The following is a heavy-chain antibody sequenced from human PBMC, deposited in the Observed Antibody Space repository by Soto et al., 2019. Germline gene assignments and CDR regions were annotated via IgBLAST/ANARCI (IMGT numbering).Heavy chain of an antibody. J-gene: IGHJ1*01. D-gene: IGHD3-22*01. CDR2: IIPILGIA. Sequence: SVKVSCKASGYTFTSYTISWVRQAPGQGLEWMGRIIPILGIANYAQKFQGRVTITADKSTSTAYMELSSLRSEDTAVYYCARDRVESGYPEYFQHWGQGTLVTVLL. CDR1: GYTFTSYT. CDR3: ARDRVESGYPEYFQH. V-gene: IGHV1-69*04.